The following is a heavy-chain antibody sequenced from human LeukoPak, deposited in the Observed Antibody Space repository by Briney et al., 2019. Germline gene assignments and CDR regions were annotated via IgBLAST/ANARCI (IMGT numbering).Heavy chain of an antibody. V-gene: IGHV4-30-4*01. J-gene: IGHJ4*02. D-gene: IGHD4-17*01. CDR1: GGSISSGDYY. CDR3: ARDLYLTTDDFFDY. Sequence: RTSQTLSLTCTVSGGSISSGDYYWSWIRQPPGKGLEWIGYIYYSGSTYYNPSLKSRVTISVDTSKNQFSLKLSSVTAADTAVYYCARDLYLTTDDFFDYWGQGTLVTVSS. CDR2: IYYSGST.